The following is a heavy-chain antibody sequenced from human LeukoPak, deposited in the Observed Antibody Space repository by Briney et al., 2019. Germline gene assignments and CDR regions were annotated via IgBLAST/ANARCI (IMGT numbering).Heavy chain of an antibody. J-gene: IGHJ5*02. CDR3: VREGGSGWYSGWFDP. CDR1: AFTFSNYG. CDR2: ISTSSITI. V-gene: IGHV3-48*01. Sequence: PGGSLRLSCTTSAFTFSNYGMNWVRQAPGGGLEWISYISTSSITIYYADSVKGRFTISRDNAKNSLYLQMNGLRAEDTAVYYCVREGGSGWYSGWFDPWGQGTLVTVSS. D-gene: IGHD6-19*01.